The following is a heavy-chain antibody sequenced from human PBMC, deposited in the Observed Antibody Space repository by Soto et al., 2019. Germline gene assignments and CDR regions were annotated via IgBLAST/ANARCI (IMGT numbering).Heavy chain of an antibody. CDR3: ARGYSGYDCFDY. CDR1: GGSISSGGYY. J-gene: IGHJ4*02. CDR2: IYYSGST. Sequence: SETLSLTCTVSGGSISSGGYYWSWIRQHPGKGLEWIGYIYYSGSTYYNPSLKSRVTISVDTSKNQFSLKLSSVTAADTAVYYCARGYSGYDCFDYWGQGTLVTVSS. V-gene: IGHV4-31*03. D-gene: IGHD5-12*01.